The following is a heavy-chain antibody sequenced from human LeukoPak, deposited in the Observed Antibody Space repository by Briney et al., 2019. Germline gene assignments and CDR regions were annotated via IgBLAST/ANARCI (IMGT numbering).Heavy chain of an antibody. D-gene: IGHD3-10*01. CDR1: GFTFSSSW. CDR3: ARHSSGSYYAY. CDR2: IKQDGSDK. J-gene: IGHJ4*02. V-gene: IGHV3-7*01. Sequence: GGSLRLSCAASGFTFSSSWISWVRQAPGKGLEWVAHIKQDGSDKYYLDSVKGRFTISRDNARNSLFLHLNSLRVEDTAMYYCARHSSGSYYAYWGQGTLVTVSS.